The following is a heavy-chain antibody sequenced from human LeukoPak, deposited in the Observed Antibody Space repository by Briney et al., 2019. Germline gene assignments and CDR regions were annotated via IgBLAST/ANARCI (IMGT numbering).Heavy chain of an antibody. D-gene: IGHD3-3*01. J-gene: IGHJ5*02. V-gene: IGHV5-51*01. Sequence: GESLKISCTGSGYSFTSYWIGWVRQMPGKGLEWMGIIYPGDSDTRYSPSFQGQVTISADKSISTAHLQWSSLKASDTAMYYCARRFYDFWSGEGWFDPWGQGTLVTVSS. CDR1: GYSFTSYW. CDR2: IYPGDSDT. CDR3: ARRFYDFWSGEGWFDP.